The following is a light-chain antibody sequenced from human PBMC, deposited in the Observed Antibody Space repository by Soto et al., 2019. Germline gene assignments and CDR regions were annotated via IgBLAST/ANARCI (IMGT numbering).Light chain of an antibody. J-gene: IGLJ3*02. V-gene: IGLV2-14*01. CDR3: SSYTTTIRV. CDR2: DVS. Sequence: QSVLTQPASVSGSPGQSITISCTGTNSDVGGYNYVSWYQQHPGKAPKLMIYDVSNRPSGVSIRFSGSKSGNTASLTISGVQADDEADYYCSSYTTTIRVFGGGTKLTVL. CDR1: NSDVGGYNY.